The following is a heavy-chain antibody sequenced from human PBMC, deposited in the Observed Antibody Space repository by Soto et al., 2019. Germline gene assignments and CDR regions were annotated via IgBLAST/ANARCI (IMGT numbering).Heavy chain of an antibody. CDR1: GFTFSSYG. D-gene: IGHD6-19*01. Sequence: GGSLRLSCAASGFTFSSYGMHWVRQAPGKGLEWVAVISYDGSNKYYADSVKGRFTISRDNSKNTLYLQMNSLRAEDTAVYYCAKDPHIAVAGYYYYYGMDVWGQGTTVTVSS. V-gene: IGHV3-30*18. J-gene: IGHJ6*02. CDR3: AKDPHIAVAGYYYYYGMDV. CDR2: ISYDGSNK.